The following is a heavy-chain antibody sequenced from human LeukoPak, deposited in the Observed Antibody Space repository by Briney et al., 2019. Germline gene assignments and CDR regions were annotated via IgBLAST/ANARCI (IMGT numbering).Heavy chain of an antibody. D-gene: IGHD3-22*01. J-gene: IGHJ6*02. CDR3: ARVYDSSGYSIYYYYYYGMDV. CDR1: GFTFSNAW. CDR2: ISYDGSNK. Sequence: QPGGSLRLSCAASGFTFSNAWMNWVRQAPGKGLEWVAVISYDGSNKYYADSVKGRFTISRDNSKNTLYLQMNSLRAEDTAVYYCARVYDSSGYSIYYYYYYGMDVWGQGTTVTVSS. V-gene: IGHV3-30-3*01.